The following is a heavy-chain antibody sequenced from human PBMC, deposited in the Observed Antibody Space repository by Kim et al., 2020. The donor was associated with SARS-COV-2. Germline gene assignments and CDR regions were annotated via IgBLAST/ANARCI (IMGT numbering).Heavy chain of an antibody. CDR3: ARDSYIVVPVAYGMDV. J-gene: IGHJ6*02. V-gene: IGHV4-30-2*05. D-gene: IGHD2-2*01. Sequence: SLKSRVTRSVDTSKNQFSLKRSSVTAADTAVYYCARDSYIVVPVAYGMDVWGQGTTVTVSS.